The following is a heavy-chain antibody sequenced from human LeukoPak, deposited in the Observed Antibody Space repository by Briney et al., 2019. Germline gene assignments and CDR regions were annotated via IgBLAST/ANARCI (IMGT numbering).Heavy chain of an antibody. Sequence: ASETLSLTCTVSGGSISSSSYYWGWIRQPPGKGLEWIGFIYYSGSTNYNPSLKSRVTISVDTSKNQFSLKLSSVTAADTAVYYCAGERYYYDSSGYNDYWGQGTLVTVSS. D-gene: IGHD3-22*01. CDR3: AGERYYYDSSGYNDY. V-gene: IGHV4-61*01. J-gene: IGHJ4*02. CDR2: IYYSGST. CDR1: GGSISSSSYY.